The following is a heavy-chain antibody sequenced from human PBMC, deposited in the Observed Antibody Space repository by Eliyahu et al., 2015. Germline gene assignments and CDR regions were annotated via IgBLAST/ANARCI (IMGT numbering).Heavy chain of an antibody. CDR1: GGSFXGYY. D-gene: IGHD4-17*01. CDR2: INHSGST. CDR3: ARPDTGHYFDY. J-gene: IGHJ4*02. V-gene: IGHV4-34*01. Sequence: QVQLQQWGAGLLKPSETLSLTCXVXGGSFXGYYWSWIRQPPGKGLEWIGEINHSGSTNYNPSLKSRVTISVDTSKNQFSLKLSSVTAADTAVYYCARPDTGHYFDYWGQGTLVTVSS.